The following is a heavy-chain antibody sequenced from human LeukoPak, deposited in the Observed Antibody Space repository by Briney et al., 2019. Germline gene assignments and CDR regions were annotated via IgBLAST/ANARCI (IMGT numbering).Heavy chain of an antibody. CDR1: GGSITSSY. J-gene: IGHJ5*02. V-gene: IGHV4-59*01. CDR2: IHYTGST. D-gene: IGHD3-9*01. Sequence: SETLSLTCTVSGGSITSSYWSWIRQSPGKGLEWIGYIHYTGSTNYNPSLKSRVTMLIDTSKNQFSLKLSSVTAADTAVYYCARGRYSAGDNWFDPWGQGSLVTVSS. CDR3: ARGRYSAGDNWFDP.